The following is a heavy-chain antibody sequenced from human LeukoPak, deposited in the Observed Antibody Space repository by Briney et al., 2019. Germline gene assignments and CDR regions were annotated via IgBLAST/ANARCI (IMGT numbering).Heavy chain of an antibody. D-gene: IGHD1-7*01. J-gene: IGHJ5*02. CDR1: GGSFSGYF. CDR3: ARGAWNYWPNWFDP. CDR2: INHSGST. Sequence: SETLSLTCAVYGGSFSGYFWTWIRQPPGKGLEWIGEINHSGSTNYNPSLKSRVTISVDTSKNQFSLKLSSVTAADTAVYYCARGAWNYWPNWFDPWGQGTQVTVSS. V-gene: IGHV4-34*01.